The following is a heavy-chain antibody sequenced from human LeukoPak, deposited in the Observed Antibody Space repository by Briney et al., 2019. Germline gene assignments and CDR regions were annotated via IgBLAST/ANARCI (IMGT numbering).Heavy chain of an antibody. CDR2: IIPIFGTA. J-gene: IGHJ3*02. D-gene: IGHD2-21*02. V-gene: IGHV1-69*01. CDR1: GGTFSSYA. Sequence: GSSVKVSFKASGGTFSSYAISWVRQAPGQGLEWMGGIIPIFGTANYAQKFQGRVTITADESTSTAYMELSSLRSEDTAVYYCARSGRALLAYCGGDCYRGDAFDIWGQGTMVTVSS. CDR3: ARSGRALLAYCGGDCYRGDAFDI.